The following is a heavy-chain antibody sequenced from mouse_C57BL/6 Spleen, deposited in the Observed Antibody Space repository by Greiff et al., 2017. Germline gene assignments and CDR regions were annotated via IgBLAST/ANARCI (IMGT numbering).Heavy chain of an antibody. Sequence: EVKLVESGGGLVKPGGSLKLSCAASGFTFSSYTMSWVRQTPEKRLEWVATISGGGGNTYYPDSVKGRFTITRDNAKNTLYLQMSSLRSEDTALFYCARHPLYDYGTFDVWGTGTTVTVSS. CDR1: GFTFSSYT. J-gene: IGHJ1*03. CDR2: ISGGGGNT. V-gene: IGHV5-9*01. CDR3: ARHPLYDYGTFDV. D-gene: IGHD1-1*01.